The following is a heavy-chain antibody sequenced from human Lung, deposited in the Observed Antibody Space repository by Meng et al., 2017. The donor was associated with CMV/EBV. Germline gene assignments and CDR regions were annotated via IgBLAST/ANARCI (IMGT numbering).Heavy chain of an antibody. CDR2: IREDASVL. J-gene: IGHJ4*02. D-gene: IGHD3-9*01. CDR1: GFTFSTHS. V-gene: IGHV3-7*01. Sequence: GESLKISCAASGFTFSTHSMTWVRQAPGKGLEWVANIREDASVLHYADSVKGRFTVSRDNAKNSLYLQMSSLSAEDTAIYYCATRYSGQYFDWLLPPVDYWGQGTLVXVSS. CDR3: ATRYSGQYFDWLLPPVDY.